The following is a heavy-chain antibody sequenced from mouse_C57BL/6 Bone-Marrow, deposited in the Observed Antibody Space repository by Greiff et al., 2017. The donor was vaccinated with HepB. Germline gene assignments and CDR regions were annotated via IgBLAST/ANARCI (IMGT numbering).Heavy chain of an antibody. J-gene: IGHJ3*01. CDR2: ISDGGSYT. Sequence: DVHLVESGGGLVKPGGSLKLSCAASGFTFSSYAMSWVRQTPEKRLEWVATISDGGSYTYYPDNVKGRFTISRDNAKNNLYLQMSHLKSEDTAMYYCAREDYGSSFAYWGQGTLVTVSA. V-gene: IGHV5-4*01. CDR1: GFTFSSYA. CDR3: AREDYGSSFAY. D-gene: IGHD1-1*01.